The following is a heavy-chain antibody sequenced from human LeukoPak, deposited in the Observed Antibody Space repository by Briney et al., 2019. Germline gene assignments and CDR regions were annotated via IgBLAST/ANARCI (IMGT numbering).Heavy chain of an antibody. D-gene: IGHD1-14*01. CDR3: ARTGRRGYFDL. Sequence: SETLSLTCNVSGVSISDYYWSWVRQSPGKGLEWIASLLYSGSPHYNPSLRSRVAISADTSKSQISLKLTSVTTADTAVYHCARTGRRGYFDLWGRGTLVTVSS. J-gene: IGHJ2*01. CDR1: GVSISDYY. CDR2: LLYSGSP. V-gene: IGHV4-59*01.